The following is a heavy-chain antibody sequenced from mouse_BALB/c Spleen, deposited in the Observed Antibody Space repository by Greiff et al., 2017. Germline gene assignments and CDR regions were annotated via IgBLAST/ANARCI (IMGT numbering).Heavy chain of an antibody. CDR2: ISSGGSYT. CDR3: ASSITTVVARAY. D-gene: IGHD1-1*01. V-gene: IGHV5-9-4*01. CDR1: GFTFSSYA. J-gene: IGHJ3*01. Sequence: EVHLVESGGGLVKPGGSLKLSCAASGFTFSSYAMSWVRQSPEKRLEWVAEISSGGSYTYYPDTVTGRFTISRDNAKNTLYLEMSSLRSEDTAMYYCASSITTVVARAYWGQGTLVTVSA.